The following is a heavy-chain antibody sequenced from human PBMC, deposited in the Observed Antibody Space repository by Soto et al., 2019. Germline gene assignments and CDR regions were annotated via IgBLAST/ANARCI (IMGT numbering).Heavy chain of an antibody. CDR3: ARGMGSYYDILSGRVGDYYYYGTDV. Sequence: ASVKVYCKASGYTFTSYGISWVRQAPGQGLEWMGWISAYNGNTNYAQKLQGRVTMTTDTSTSTAYMELRSLRSDDTAVYYCARGMGSYYDILSGRVGDYYYYGTDVWG. V-gene: IGHV1-18*01. CDR1: GYTFTSYG. D-gene: IGHD3-9*01. J-gene: IGHJ6*02. CDR2: ISAYNGNT.